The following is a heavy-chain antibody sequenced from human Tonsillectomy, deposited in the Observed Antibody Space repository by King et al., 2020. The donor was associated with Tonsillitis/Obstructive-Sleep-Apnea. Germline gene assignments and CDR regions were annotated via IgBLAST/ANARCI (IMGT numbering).Heavy chain of an antibody. CDR3: AGFENWNEGGFDY. D-gene: IGHD1-1*01. Sequence: VQLVESGAEVKKPGESLKISCKGTGYNFANYWIGWVRQMPGKGLEWMGIIYPADSDTRYSPSFQGQATMSADKSIRTAYLQWDSLEASDTAMYYGAGFENWNEGGFDYWGQGTLVTVSS. V-gene: IGHV5-51*01. CDR2: IYPADSDT. CDR1: GYNFANYW. J-gene: IGHJ4*02.